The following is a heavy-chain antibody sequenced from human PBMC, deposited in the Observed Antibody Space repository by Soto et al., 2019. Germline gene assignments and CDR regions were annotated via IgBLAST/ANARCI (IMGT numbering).Heavy chain of an antibody. J-gene: IGHJ3*02. CDR3: AKDLLADDYVWGSYFGNAFDI. CDR2: ISGSGGST. Sequence: GGSLRLSCAASGFTFSSYAMSWVRQAPGKGLEWVSAISGSGGSTYYADSVKGRFTISRDNSKNTLYLQMNSLRAEDTAVYYCAKDLLADDYVWGSYFGNAFDIWGQGTMVTVS. V-gene: IGHV3-23*01. D-gene: IGHD3-16*01. CDR1: GFTFSSYA.